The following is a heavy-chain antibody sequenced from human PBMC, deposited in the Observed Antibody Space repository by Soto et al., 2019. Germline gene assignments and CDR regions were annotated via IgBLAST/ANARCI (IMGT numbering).Heavy chain of an antibody. CDR1: GGSITSHY. CDR2: INHSGLT. V-gene: IGHV4-59*08. J-gene: IGHJ6*02. D-gene: IGHD3-10*01. CDR3: ARQGFGQLHGLVDV. Sequence: SETRSLTCSVSGGSITSHYCSWFRQPPGKGLEWIGYINHSGLTSYNPSLKSRVTMSVDTSKNHFSLKVNSVTAADTALYYCARQGFGQLHGLVDVWGPGTTVTVSS.